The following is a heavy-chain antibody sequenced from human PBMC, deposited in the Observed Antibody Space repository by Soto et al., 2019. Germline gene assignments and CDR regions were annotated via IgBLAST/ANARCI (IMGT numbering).Heavy chain of an antibody. CDR1: GGTFSGYY. V-gene: IGHV4-34*01. D-gene: IGHD1-1*01. J-gene: IGHJ4*02. CDR3: ARPSKYDYYFDY. Sequence: SETLSLTCAVYGGTFSGYYWSLIRQPPGKGLEWIGEITHRGSTNYNPSLQSRVTISVDTSKNKFSLKLSSVTAADTAVYYCARPSKYDYYFDYCGRGTLVTVSS. CDR2: ITHRGST.